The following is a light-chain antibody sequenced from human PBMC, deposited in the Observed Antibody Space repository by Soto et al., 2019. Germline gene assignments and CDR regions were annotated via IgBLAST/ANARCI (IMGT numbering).Light chain of an antibody. J-gene: IGKJ4*01. CDR2: AAS. V-gene: IGKV1-9*01. CDR1: QDITSF. Sequence: DIPLTQSPSFLSASEGDRVTFTCRASQDITSFLAWYQQKPGKAPKLLIYAASTLQSGVPSRFSGSGFGTEFTLTINSLQPEDFATYYCQQLSGYPLTFGGGTTVEIK. CDR3: QQLSGYPLT.